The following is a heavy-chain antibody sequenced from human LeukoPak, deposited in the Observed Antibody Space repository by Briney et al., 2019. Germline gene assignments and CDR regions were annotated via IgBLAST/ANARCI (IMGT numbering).Heavy chain of an antibody. J-gene: IGHJ4*02. Sequence: PGGSLRLSCAASRFTFSDYFMSWIRQAPGRGLEWVSYIGNSDSTIYYADSVKGRFTISRDSAKNSLHLQMNSLRAEDTAVYYCARHQVVPSKRPFDYWGQGTLVTVSS. D-gene: IGHD2-2*01. CDR1: RFTFSDYF. CDR2: IGNSDSTI. V-gene: IGHV3-11*01. CDR3: ARHQVVPSKRPFDY.